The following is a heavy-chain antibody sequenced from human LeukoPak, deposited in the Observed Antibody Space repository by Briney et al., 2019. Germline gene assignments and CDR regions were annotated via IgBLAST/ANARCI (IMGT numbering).Heavy chain of an antibody. CDR2: I. Sequence: GGSLRLSCAASGFTFSTHSMNWVRQAPGKGLEWVSAIKGRFTISRDNAKSSLFLQMNSLRPEDTAVYYCTRRAPSHDFDSWGQGTLVTVSS. CDR3: TRRAPSHDFDS. CDR1: GFTFSTHS. V-gene: IGHV3-21*01. J-gene: IGHJ4*02.